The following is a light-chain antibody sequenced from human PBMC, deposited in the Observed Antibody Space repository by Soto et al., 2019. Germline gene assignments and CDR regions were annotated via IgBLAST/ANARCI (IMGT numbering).Light chain of an antibody. CDR2: TAS. V-gene: IGKV3-20*01. CDR3: HLYNRSPYN. CDR1: ESIASNY. J-gene: IGKJ2*01. Sequence: EIVLTQSPGTLALSPGERATLSCRASESIASNYLAWYQQKPGQAPRLLIYTASNRATGISDRFSGSGSGTDFTLTISGLEPEDVGVFYCHLYNRSPYNFGQGTKLEIK.